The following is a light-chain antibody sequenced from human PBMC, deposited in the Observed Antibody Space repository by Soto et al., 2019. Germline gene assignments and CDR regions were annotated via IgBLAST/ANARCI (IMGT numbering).Light chain of an antibody. J-gene: IGKJ1*01. CDR3: LQDYNYPRT. V-gene: IGKV1-6*01. Sequence: AIQMTQFPSSLSASVGDRVTITCRASQGIRTELGWYQQKPGKAPELLIYASSILQSGVPSRFSGSGSGTDFTLTISSLQSEDFATYYCLQDYNYPRTFGQGTKVEIK. CDR2: ASS. CDR1: QGIRTE.